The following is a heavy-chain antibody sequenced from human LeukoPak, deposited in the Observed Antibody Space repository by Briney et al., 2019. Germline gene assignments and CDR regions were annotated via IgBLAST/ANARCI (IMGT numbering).Heavy chain of an antibody. Sequence: PSETLSLTCAVYGGSFSGYYGSWIRQPPGKGLEWIGEINHSGSTNYNPSLKSRVTISVDTSKNQFSLKLSSVTAADTAVYYCARTIVVVPAATRAFDIWGQGTMVTVSS. J-gene: IGHJ3*02. CDR3: ARTIVVVPAATRAFDI. CDR2: INHSGST. CDR1: GGSFSGYY. V-gene: IGHV4-34*01. D-gene: IGHD2-2*01.